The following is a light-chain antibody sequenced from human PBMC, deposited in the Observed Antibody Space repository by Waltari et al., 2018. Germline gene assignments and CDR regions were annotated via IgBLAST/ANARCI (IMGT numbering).Light chain of an antibody. V-gene: IGKV1-39*01. CDR2: GAS. CDR1: QMISSY. Sequence: DIRMTQSPSSLSASVGDRVTITCRASQMISSYLNWYQQIPGKAPTLLIYGASSLQSGVPSRFSGSGFGTDFTLTISSLQSEDFATYYCQQSYSLPNTFGQGTKLEI. J-gene: IGKJ2*01. CDR3: QQSYSLPNT.